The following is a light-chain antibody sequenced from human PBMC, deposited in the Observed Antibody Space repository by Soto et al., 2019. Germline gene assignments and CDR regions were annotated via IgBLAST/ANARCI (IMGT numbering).Light chain of an antibody. CDR1: QSVSSY. CDR2: DAS. Sequence: EIVLTQSPATLSLSPGERATLSCRANQSVSSYLAWYQQKPGQAPRLLIYDASNRATGIPARFRGSGSGTDFTLTISSLEPEDFAVYYCQQRSNWPPLFTFGPGTKVDIK. CDR3: QQRSNWPPLFT. V-gene: IGKV3-11*01. J-gene: IGKJ3*01.